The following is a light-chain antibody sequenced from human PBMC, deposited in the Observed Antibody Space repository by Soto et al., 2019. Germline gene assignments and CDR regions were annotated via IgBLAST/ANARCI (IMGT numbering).Light chain of an antibody. CDR1: QSISIW. CDR2: DAS. CDR3: QQYNSYSPWT. V-gene: IGKV1-5*01. J-gene: IGKJ1*01. Sequence: IQMTQSPSTLSASVGDRVTITCRASQSISIWLAWYQQKPGKAPNLLIYDASSLGSGVPSRFSGSGSGTEFTLTISSLQPGDFATYYCQQYNSYSPWTFGQGTKVDIK.